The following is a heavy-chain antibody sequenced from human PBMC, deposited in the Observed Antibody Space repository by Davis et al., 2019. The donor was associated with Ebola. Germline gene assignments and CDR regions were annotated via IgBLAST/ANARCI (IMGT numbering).Heavy chain of an antibody. D-gene: IGHD1-26*01. V-gene: IGHV4-59*12. J-gene: IGHJ4*02. CDR3: ARSVGATTHFDY. Sequence: PSETLSLTCAVSGGSISSYYWSWIRQPPGKGLEWIGYIYYSGSTKYNPSLKSRATISVDTSKNQFSLKLSSVTAADTAVYYCARSVGATTHFDYWGQGTLVTVSS. CDR1: GGSISSYY. CDR2: IYYSGST.